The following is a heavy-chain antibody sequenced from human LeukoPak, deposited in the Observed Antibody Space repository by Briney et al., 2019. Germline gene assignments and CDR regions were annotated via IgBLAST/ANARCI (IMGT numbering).Heavy chain of an antibody. CDR3: AKDPAIAVAANDY. CDR1: GFPFSNNA. CDR2: VSGSGARA. D-gene: IGHD6-19*01. J-gene: IGHJ4*02. V-gene: IGHV3-23*01. Sequence: GGSLRLSCAASGFPFSNNAMTWVRQAPGKGLEWVASVSGSGARAFIAVSVEGRFTISRDNFRNTLFLQMNSLRVEDTAIYYCAKDPAIAVAANDYWGQGTLVTVSS.